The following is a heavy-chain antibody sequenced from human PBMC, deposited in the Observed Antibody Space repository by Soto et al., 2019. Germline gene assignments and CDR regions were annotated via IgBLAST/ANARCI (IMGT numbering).Heavy chain of an antibody. J-gene: IGHJ4*02. CDR2: FDPEDGET. Sequence: ASVKVSCKVSGYTLTELSMHWVRQAPGKGLEWMGGFDPEDGETIYAQKFQGRVTMTEDTSTDTACMELSSLRSEDTAVYYCATPYYYDSSGYYSFDYWGQGSLVTVSS. CDR3: ATPYYYDSSGYYSFDY. D-gene: IGHD3-22*01. CDR1: GYTLTELS. V-gene: IGHV1-24*01.